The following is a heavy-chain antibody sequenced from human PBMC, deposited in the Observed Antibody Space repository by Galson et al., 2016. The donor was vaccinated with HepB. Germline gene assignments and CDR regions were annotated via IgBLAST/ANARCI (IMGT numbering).Heavy chain of an antibody. J-gene: IGHJ4*02. Sequence: SLRLSCAASGFTFSGYGMHWVRQAPGKGLEWVAADSMGGRRKFYADSVKGRFTISRDNSNNMLFLQMSSLTEDDTAVYYCARRHEYCPPVGCSVDYWGQGTLVSVPS. CDR1: GFTFSGYG. CDR3: ARRHEYCPPVGCSVDY. D-gene: IGHD2/OR15-2a*01. CDR2: DSMGGRRK. V-gene: IGHV3-30*03.